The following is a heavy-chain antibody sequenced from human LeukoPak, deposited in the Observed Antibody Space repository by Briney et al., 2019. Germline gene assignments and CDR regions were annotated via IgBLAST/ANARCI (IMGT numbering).Heavy chain of an antibody. D-gene: IGHD3-3*01. CDR3: AREITIWNAFDI. V-gene: IGHV4-59*12. CDR1: GGSISSYY. Sequence: SETLSLTCTVSGGSISSYYWSWIRQPPGKGLEWIGYIYYSGSTNYNPSLKSRVTISVDTSKNQFSLKLSSVTAADTAVYYCAREITIWNAFDIWGQGTMVTVSS. J-gene: IGHJ3*02. CDR2: IYYSGST.